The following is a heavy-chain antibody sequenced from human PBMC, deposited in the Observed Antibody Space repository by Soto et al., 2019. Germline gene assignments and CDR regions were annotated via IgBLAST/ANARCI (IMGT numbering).Heavy chain of an antibody. CDR2: IIPNFGTA. V-gene: IGHV1-69*06. CDR3: ANQYSSSWYYSYYCGMDV. CDR1: GCTFSSYA. J-gene: IGHJ6*02. D-gene: IGHD6-13*01. Sequence: QVQLVQSGAEGKKPGSSGKVSCKASGCTFSSYAIRWVRQAPGQGVGWMGGIIPNFGTAKYAQKFQDRITITADKSTTTDSMELSSMIPEDTGVYYCANQYSSSWYYSYYCGMDVWGQGTTVTVSS.